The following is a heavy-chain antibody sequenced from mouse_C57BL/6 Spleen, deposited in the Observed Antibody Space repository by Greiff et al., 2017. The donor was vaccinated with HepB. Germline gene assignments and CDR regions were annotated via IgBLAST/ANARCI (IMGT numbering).Heavy chain of an antibody. CDR1: GYTLTSYW. V-gene: IGHV1-72*01. D-gene: IGHD1-1*01. CDR3: ARYYYVSSYGLYFYV. CDR2: IDPNSGGT. Sequence: QVQLQQPGAELVKPGASVKLSCKASGYTLTSYWMHWVKQRPGRGLEWIGRIDPNSGGTKYNEKFKSKATLTVDKPTSTAYMHLSSLTSEDSAVYYCARYYYVSSYGLYFYVWGTGTTVTVSS. J-gene: IGHJ1*03.